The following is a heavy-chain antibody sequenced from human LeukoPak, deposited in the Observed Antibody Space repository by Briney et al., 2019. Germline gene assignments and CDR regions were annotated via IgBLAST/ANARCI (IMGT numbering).Heavy chain of an antibody. CDR2: IYYSGST. CDR1: GGSISSGDYY. Sequence: PSETLSLTCTVSGGSISSGDYYWSWIRQPPGKGLEWIGYIYYSGSTYYNPSLKSRVTISVDTSKNQFSLKLSSVTAADTAVYYCARVSGDYVFDYWGQGTLVTVSS. J-gene: IGHJ4*02. V-gene: IGHV4-30-4*01. CDR3: ARVSGDYVFDY. D-gene: IGHD4-17*01.